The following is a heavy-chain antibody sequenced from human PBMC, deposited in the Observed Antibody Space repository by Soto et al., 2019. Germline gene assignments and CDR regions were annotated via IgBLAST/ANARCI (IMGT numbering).Heavy chain of an antibody. D-gene: IGHD3-9*01. CDR3: ARVDAQDAFDI. Sequence: EVQLVESGGGLVKPGGSLRLSCAASGFTFSSYSMNWVRQAPGKGLEWVSSISSSSSYIYYADSVKGRFTISRDNDKNSLYLQMNSLRAEDTAVYYCARVDAQDAFDIWGQGTMVTVSS. J-gene: IGHJ3*02. CDR1: GFTFSSYS. V-gene: IGHV3-21*01. CDR2: ISSSSSYI.